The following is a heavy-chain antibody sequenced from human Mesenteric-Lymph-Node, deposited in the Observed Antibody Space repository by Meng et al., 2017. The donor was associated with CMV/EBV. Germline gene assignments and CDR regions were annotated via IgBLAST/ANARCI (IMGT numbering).Heavy chain of an antibody. D-gene: IGHD6-13*01. CDR1: GFSFNTYT. Sequence: GESLKISCAASGFSFNTYTMHWVRQAPGKGLEWVALMSYDGTKKYYADSVKGRFTISRDNSKNTLFLQMNSLRAEDTAVYYCARAVAAAEYFDLWGQGTLVTVSS. CDR2: MSYDGTKK. V-gene: IGHV3-30-3*01. J-gene: IGHJ4*02. CDR3: ARAVAAAEYFDL.